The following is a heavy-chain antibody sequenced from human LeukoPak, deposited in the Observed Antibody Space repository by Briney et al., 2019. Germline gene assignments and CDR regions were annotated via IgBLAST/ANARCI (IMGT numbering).Heavy chain of an antibody. Sequence: GGSLRLSCAASGFTFSNYDMHWVRQTPGKGLEWVAFIVYDGGNKYYADSVKGRFTISRDNAKNTLYLQMNSLRAEDTAVYYCARVGRSGDNSGYRHCDFWGQGILVTVSS. CDR1: GFTFSNYD. CDR2: IVYDGGNK. J-gene: IGHJ4*02. D-gene: IGHD3-22*01. CDR3: ARVGRSGDNSGYRHCDF. V-gene: IGHV3-30*12.